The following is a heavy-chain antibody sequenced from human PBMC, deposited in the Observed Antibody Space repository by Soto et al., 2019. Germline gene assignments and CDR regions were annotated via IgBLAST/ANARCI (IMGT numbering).Heavy chain of an antibody. V-gene: IGHV3-21*01. CDR2: ISSSSSYI. J-gene: IGHJ4*02. CDR1: GFTFSSYS. CDR3: ARDMRYCSSTSCYDFDY. Sequence: EVQLVESGGGLVKPGGSLRLSCAASGFTFSSYSMNWVRQAPGKGLEWVSSISSSSSYIYYADSVKGRFTISRDNAKNSLYLQMNSLRAEDTAVYYCARDMRYCSSTSCYDFDYWGQGTLVTVSS. D-gene: IGHD2-2*01.